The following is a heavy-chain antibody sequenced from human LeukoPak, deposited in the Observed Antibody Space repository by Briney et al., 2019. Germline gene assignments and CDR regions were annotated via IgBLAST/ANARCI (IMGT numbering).Heavy chain of an antibody. V-gene: IGHV1-69*13. CDR3: ATVFDNIVGAFGPGFDY. CDR2: IIPIFGTA. Sequence: SVKVSCKASGGTFSSYAISWVRQAPGQGLEWMGGIIPIFGTANYAQKFQGRVTITADESTSTAYMELSSLRSEDTAVYYCATVFDNIVGAFGPGFDYWGQGTLVTVSS. D-gene: IGHD1-26*01. CDR1: GGTFSSYA. J-gene: IGHJ4*02.